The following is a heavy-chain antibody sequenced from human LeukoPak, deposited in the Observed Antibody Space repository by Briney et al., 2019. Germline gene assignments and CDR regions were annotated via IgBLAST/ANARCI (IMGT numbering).Heavy chain of an antibody. V-gene: IGHV3-66*01. Sequence: GGSLRLSRAASGFTVSRNYMSWVRQAPGKGLEWVSLIYSGGSTYYADSLEGRFTISRDNSKNTLYLQMNSLRAEDTAVYYCARDEYSYGPGVTFDYWGQGTLVTVSS. D-gene: IGHD5-18*01. J-gene: IGHJ4*02. CDR3: ARDEYSYGPGVTFDY. CDR2: IYSGGST. CDR1: GFTVSRNY.